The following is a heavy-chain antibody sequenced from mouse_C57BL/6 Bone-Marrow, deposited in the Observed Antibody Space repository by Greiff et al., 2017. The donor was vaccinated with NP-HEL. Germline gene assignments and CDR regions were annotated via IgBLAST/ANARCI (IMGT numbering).Heavy chain of an antibody. CDR1: GFNLKDDY. V-gene: IGHV14-4*01. CDR2: IDPENGDP. J-gene: IGHJ3*01. CDR3: TSAYSFAY. D-gene: IGHD2-10*01. Sequence: EVQLQQSGAELVRPGASVKLSCPASGFNLKDDYMPWVKQRPEQGLEWIGWIDPENGDPEYASKFQGKATITADTSSNTAYLQLSSLTSEYTAVYYCTSAYSFAYWGQGTLVTVSA.